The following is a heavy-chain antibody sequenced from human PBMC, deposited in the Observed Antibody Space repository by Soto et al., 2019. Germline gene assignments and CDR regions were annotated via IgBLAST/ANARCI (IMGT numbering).Heavy chain of an antibody. V-gene: IGHV3-23*01. J-gene: IGHJ5*02. CDR1: GFSFSTYG. D-gene: IGHD1-1*01. CDR2: VSGGSGVT. Sequence: GGSLRLSCVVSGFSFSTYGVTWVRQAPGKGLEWVCGVSGGSGVTHYTDSVKGRFTISGDDSKNTVYLQMHSLGGEDTAVYYCTRWNGYGDLWGQGTLVTVSS. CDR3: TRWNGYGDL.